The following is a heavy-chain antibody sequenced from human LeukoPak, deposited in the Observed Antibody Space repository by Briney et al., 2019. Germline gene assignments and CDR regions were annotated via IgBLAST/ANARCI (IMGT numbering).Heavy chain of an antibody. Sequence: SETLSLTCTASGDSINIYYWSSIRQPAGKGLEWIGRIFTSGNTNYNPSLKSRLTLSVDKSKNQFSLKLNSVTAADTAMYYCATSTVTSQNSYHYIDFWGKGTTVTVSS. V-gene: IGHV4-4*07. CDR3: ATSTVTSQNSYHYIDF. CDR2: IFTSGNT. CDR1: GDSINIYY. D-gene: IGHD4-17*01. J-gene: IGHJ6*03.